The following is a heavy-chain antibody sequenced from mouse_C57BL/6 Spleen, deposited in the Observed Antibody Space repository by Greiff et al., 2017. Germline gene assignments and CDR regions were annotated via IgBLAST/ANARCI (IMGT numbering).Heavy chain of an antibody. J-gene: IGHJ2*01. CDR2: ISYDGSN. V-gene: IGHV3-6*01. D-gene: IGHD1-1*01. CDR3: ARGLYGSSY. Sequence: VQLQQSGPGLVKPSQSLSLTCSVTGYSITSGYYWNWIRQFPGNKLEWVGYISYDGSNNYNPSLKNRISITRDTSKNQFFLKLNSVTTEDTATYYCARGLYGSSYWGQGTTLTVSS. CDR1: GYSITSGYY.